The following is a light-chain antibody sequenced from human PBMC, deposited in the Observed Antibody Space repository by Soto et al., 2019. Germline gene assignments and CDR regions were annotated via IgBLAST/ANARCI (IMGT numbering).Light chain of an antibody. CDR2: EVS. J-gene: IGLJ2*01. CDR3: RSYTGSNTFP. CDR1: SSDVGGYNY. Sequence: QSALTQPPSASGSPGQSVTISCTGSSSDVGGYNYVSWYQQHPGKAPKLIIYEVSKRPSGVPDRFSGSKSGNTASLTVSGLQAEDEADYYCRSYTGSNTFPFGGGTKLTVL. V-gene: IGLV2-8*01.